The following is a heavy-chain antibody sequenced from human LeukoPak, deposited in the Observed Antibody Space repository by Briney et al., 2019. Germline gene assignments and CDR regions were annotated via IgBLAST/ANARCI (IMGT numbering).Heavy chain of an antibody. CDR2: IYYSGST. Sequence: SETLSLTCTVSGGSISSGGYYWSWIRQHPGKGLEWIGYIYYSGSTYYNPSLKSRVTISVDTSKNQFSLKLSSVTAADTAVYYCARSGGYYYDSSGYYQIDIFDYWGQGTLVTVSS. CDR3: ARSGGYYYDSSGYYQIDIFDY. V-gene: IGHV4-31*03. J-gene: IGHJ4*02. D-gene: IGHD3-22*01. CDR1: GGSISSGGYY.